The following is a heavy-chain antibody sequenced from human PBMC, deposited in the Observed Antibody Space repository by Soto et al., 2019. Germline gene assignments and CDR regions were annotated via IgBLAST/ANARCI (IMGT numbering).Heavy chain of an antibody. D-gene: IGHD2-2*01. CDR1: GFTFSSYS. V-gene: IGHV3-48*02. Sequence: WGSLRLSWASSGFTFSSYSMTWVRQAPGRGLEWVSYISSSSSTIYYADSVKGRFTISIDNSKNSLYLQMNSLRDEDTAVYYCARAWRVPAAFLNYGMDVWGQGTPVTVSS. J-gene: IGHJ6*01. CDR3: ARAWRVPAAFLNYGMDV. CDR2: ISSSSSTI.